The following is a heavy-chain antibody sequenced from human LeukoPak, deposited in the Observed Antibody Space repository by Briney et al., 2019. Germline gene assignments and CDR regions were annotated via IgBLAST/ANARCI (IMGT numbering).Heavy chain of an antibody. CDR3: TRGWDY. Sequence: GASVKVSCKASGYNFNDSDINWVRQATGQGLEWMGWMNPDSGDTGYAQKFQGRLTITRHMSSTTAYMELSRLRSDDTVVYYCTRGWDYWGQGTRVTVSS. CDR2: MNPDSGDT. J-gene: IGHJ4*02. CDR1: GYNFNDSD. V-gene: IGHV1-8*03.